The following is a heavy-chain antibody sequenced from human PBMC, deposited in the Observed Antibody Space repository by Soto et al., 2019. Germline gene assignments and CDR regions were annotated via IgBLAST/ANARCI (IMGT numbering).Heavy chain of an antibody. Sequence: PAETLSLTCAVNGGALSGYYCIFIRQSPWKGLEWIVEINHRGSSDYNPSLKSRVTISIDASKNHVTLELTSVTAADTAVYYCARSDNRNSLYGVDVWGQGTAVTVSS. V-gene: IGHV4-34*01. D-gene: IGHD1-7*01. CDR2: INHRGSS. J-gene: IGHJ6*02. CDR3: ARSDNRNSLYGVDV. CDR1: GGALSGYY.